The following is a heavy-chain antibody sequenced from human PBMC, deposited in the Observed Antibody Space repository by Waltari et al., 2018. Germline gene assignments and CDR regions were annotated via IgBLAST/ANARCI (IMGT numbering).Heavy chain of an antibody. Sequence: EVQLVQSGAEVKKPGESLKISCKGSAYSFTSYWIGWVRQMPGKGLEWRGGIYPGDSDTRYSPSYQDEVTTSADKTISTAYLQWRSLKASDTAMYYCARHSSSGHSLDYWGQGTLVTVSS. CDR1: AYSFTSYW. J-gene: IGHJ4*02. CDR3: ARHSSSGHSLDY. CDR2: IYPGDSDT. V-gene: IGHV5-51*01. D-gene: IGHD2-2*01.